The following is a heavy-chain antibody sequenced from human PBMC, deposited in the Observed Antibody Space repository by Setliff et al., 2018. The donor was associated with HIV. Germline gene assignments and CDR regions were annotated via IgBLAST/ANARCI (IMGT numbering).Heavy chain of an antibody. CDR3: ARENFYNFWSGREDY. Sequence: GGSLRLSCAVSGFTVSANYMHWVRQAPGKGLEWLSIIYMAGNTYYADSVKGRFIVSRDNSKNTLFLQMANLRAEDTAIYYCARENFYNFWSGREDYWGPGTLVTVSS. V-gene: IGHV3-66*01. J-gene: IGHJ4*02. D-gene: IGHD3-3*01. CDR2: IYMAGNT. CDR1: GFTVSANY.